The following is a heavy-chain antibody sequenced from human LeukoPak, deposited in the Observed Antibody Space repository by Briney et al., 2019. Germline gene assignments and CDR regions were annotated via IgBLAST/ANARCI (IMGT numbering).Heavy chain of an antibody. Sequence: ASVKVSCKASGYTFNSYGNTWVRQAPGQGLGWMGWINTYIGYTNYGQKIQGRVPMITNTSTSTVYMELRSLTSDDTAMYYCARDQYYDSKGWFDPWGQGTLVTVSS. CDR1: GYTFNSYG. CDR2: INTYIGYT. D-gene: IGHD3-22*01. J-gene: IGHJ5*02. CDR3: ARDQYYDSKGWFDP. V-gene: IGHV1-18*01.